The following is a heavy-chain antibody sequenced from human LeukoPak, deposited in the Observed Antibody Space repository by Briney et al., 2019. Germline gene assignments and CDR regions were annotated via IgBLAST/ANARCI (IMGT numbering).Heavy chain of an antibody. CDR2: IHASGTT. J-gene: IGHJ4*02. V-gene: IGHV4-38-2*02. CDR1: GSSISSGYY. D-gene: IGHD3-10*01. CDR3: ARDARQELLAGGFDF. Sequence: SATLSLTCTVSGSSISSGYYWGWIRQPPGKGLEWIGRIHASGTTNYDPSLKRRLTMSVDTSKNQFSLKLKSVTAADTAVYYCARDARQELLAGGFDFWGQGALVTVSS.